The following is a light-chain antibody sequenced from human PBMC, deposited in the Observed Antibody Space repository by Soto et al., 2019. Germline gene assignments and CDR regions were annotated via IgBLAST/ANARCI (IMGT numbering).Light chain of an antibody. J-gene: IGKJ1*01. Sequence: EIVLTQSTGTLSLSPGERATLSCRASESVSSSYLAWYQQKPGQAPRLLIYGASSRATGIPDRFSGSGSGTDFTLTISRLEPEDFAVYYCQKYGSSPTWTFGQGTKVEIK. CDR2: GAS. V-gene: IGKV3-20*01. CDR3: QKYGSSPTWT. CDR1: ESVSSSY.